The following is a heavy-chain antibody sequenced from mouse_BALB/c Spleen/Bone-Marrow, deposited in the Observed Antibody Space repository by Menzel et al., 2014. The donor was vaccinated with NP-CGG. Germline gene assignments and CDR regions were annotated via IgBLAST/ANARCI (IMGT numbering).Heavy chain of an antibody. CDR1: GFAFSRYW. CDR2: INPDSSTI. D-gene: IGHD1-1*01. V-gene: IGHV4-1*02. CDR3: ARLNYYGNVSV. Sequence: LVESGGSLKLSCAASGFAFSRYWMSWVRQAPGQGLEWIGEINPDSSTINYTPSLKDKFIISRDNAKNTLYLQMSKVRSEDTALYYCARLNYYGNVSVRSAGTTVTISA. J-gene: IGHJ1*01.